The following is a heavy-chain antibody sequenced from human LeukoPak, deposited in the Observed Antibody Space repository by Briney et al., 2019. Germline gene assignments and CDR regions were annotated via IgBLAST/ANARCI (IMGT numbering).Heavy chain of an antibody. J-gene: IGHJ6*02. CDR2: MRYAGSGT. Sequence: GGSLRLSCSTPGFTFSDYGMHSVRQAPGKRLERVAFMRYAGSGTYYAKSVKGRFTISRDNSKNTLFLQMNSLRTEDTAVYYCTRYQEYRLLWGMDVWGQGTTVSVSS. D-gene: IGHD2-2*01. CDR3: TRYQEYRLLWGMDV. V-gene: IGHV3-30*02. CDR1: GFTFSDYG.